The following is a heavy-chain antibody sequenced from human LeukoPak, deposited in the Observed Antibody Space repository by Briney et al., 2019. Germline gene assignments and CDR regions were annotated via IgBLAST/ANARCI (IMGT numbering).Heavy chain of an antibody. CDR3: ARDPRIAVAGTIDY. CDR2: ISSSGSTI. Sequence: GRSLRLSCAASGFTFSSYEMNWVRQAPGKGLEWVSYISSSGSTIYYADSVKGRFTISRDNAKNSLYLQMNSLRAEDTAVYYCARDPRIAVAGTIDYWGQGTLVTVSS. CDR1: GFTFSSYE. D-gene: IGHD6-19*01. J-gene: IGHJ4*02. V-gene: IGHV3-48*03.